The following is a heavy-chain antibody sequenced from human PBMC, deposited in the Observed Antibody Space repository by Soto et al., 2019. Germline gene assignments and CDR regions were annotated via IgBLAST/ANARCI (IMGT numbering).Heavy chain of an antibody. J-gene: IGHJ3*02. Sequence: GASVKVSCKASGYTFTGYYMHWVRQAPGQGLEWMGWINPNSGGTNYAQKFQGWVTMTRDTSISTAYMELSRLRSDDTAVYYCARAELAVAGGAFDIWGQGTMVTVS. CDR3: ARAELAVAGGAFDI. D-gene: IGHD6-19*01. CDR1: GYTFTGYY. V-gene: IGHV1-2*04. CDR2: INPNSGGT.